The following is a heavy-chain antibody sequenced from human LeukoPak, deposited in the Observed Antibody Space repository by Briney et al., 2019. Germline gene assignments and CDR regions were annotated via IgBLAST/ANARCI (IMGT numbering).Heavy chain of an antibody. J-gene: IGHJ4*02. CDR1: GFTFSSYS. CDR3: ARVPYSSSWYGDY. Sequence: GGSLRLSCAASGFTFSSYSMNWVRQAPGKGLEWVSYISSSSSTIYYADSVKGRFTISRDNAKNSLYLQMNSLRAEDTAVYYCARVPYSSSWYGDYWGQGTLVTASS. V-gene: IGHV3-48*01. CDR2: ISSSSSTI. D-gene: IGHD6-13*01.